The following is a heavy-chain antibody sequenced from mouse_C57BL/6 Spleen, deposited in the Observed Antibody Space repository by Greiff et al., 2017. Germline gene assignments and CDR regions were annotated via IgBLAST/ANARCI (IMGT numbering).Heavy chain of an antibody. V-gene: IGHV10-1*01. Sequence: EVQGVESGGGLVQPKGSLKLSCAASGFSFNTYAMNWVRQAPGKGLEWVARIRSKSNNYATYYADSVKDRFTISRDDSESMLYLQMNNLKTEDTAMYYCVRHGGYTLYAMDYWGQGTSVTVSS. D-gene: IGHD1-1*02. J-gene: IGHJ4*01. CDR3: VRHGGYTLYAMDY. CDR2: IRSKSNNYAT. CDR1: GFSFNTYA.